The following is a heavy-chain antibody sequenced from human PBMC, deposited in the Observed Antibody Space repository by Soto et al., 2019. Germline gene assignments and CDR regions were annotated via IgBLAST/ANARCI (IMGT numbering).Heavy chain of an antibody. CDR1: GDSINTYY. CDR2: IYPSGST. J-gene: IGHJ4*02. V-gene: IGHV4-4*07. D-gene: IGHD6-6*01. Sequence: QVQLQESGPGLVKPSETLSLTCTVSGDSINTYYWNWIRQPAGKGLGWIGRIYPSGSTSYNPSLRSRVTMSVDTSKNQFSLKLTSVTAADTALYYCARHSASSLDFDYWGQGTLVTVSS. CDR3: ARHSASSLDFDY.